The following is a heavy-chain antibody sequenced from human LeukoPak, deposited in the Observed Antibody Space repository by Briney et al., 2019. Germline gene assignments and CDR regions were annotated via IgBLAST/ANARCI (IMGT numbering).Heavy chain of an antibody. Sequence: PSETLSLTCAVYGGSFSGYYWSWLRQPPGKGLEWIGSMYYSGGTYYSASLRGRVTISVDTSKNQFSLKVNSVTAADTAVYYCARANSKWSAGYFDYWGQGTLVTVSS. CDR2: MYYSGGT. D-gene: IGHD2-15*01. V-gene: IGHV4-34*01. J-gene: IGHJ4*02. CDR3: ARANSKWSAGYFDY. CDR1: GGSFSGYY.